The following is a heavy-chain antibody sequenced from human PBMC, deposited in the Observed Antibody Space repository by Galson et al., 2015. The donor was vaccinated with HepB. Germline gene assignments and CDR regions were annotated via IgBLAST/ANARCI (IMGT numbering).Heavy chain of an antibody. CDR1: GYTFTSYD. Sequence: SVKVSCKASGYTFTSYDINWVRQATGQGLEWMGWMNPNSGNTGYAQKFQGRVTMTRNTSISTAYMELSSLRSEDTAVYYCARARNFYSNYGTDVWGQGTTVTVSS. D-gene: IGHD4-11*01. V-gene: IGHV1-8*01. CDR3: ARARNFYSNYGTDV. CDR2: MNPNSGNT. J-gene: IGHJ6*02.